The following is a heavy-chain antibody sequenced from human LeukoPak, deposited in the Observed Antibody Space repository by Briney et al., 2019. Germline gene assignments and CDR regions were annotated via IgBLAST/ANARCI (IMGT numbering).Heavy chain of an antibody. CDR3: ARDLARRLDY. Sequence: ASVKVSCKASGYTFTGYYMHWVRQAPGQGFEWLGWINPNSGGTNYAQQFQGRVTMTGDTSTSTVYMELTSVRSDDTAVYYCARDLARRLDYWGQGTLVTVSP. V-gene: IGHV1-2*02. D-gene: IGHD3-16*01. CDR1: GYTFTGYY. CDR2: INPNSGGT. J-gene: IGHJ4*02.